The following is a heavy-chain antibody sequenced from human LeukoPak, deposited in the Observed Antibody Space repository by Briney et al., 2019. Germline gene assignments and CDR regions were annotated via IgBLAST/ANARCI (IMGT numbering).Heavy chain of an antibody. CDR3: ARYYYGSGSYYNWLDP. Sequence: SETLSLTCTVSDTVSGYSMSSGYYWGWIRQPPGKGLEWIGYIYYSGSTNYNPSLKSRVTISVDTSKNQFSLKLSSVTAADTAVYYCARYYYGSGSYYNWLDPWGQGTLVTVSS. J-gene: IGHJ5*02. CDR1: DTVSGYSMSSGYY. V-gene: IGHV4-61*08. D-gene: IGHD3-10*01. CDR2: IYYSGST.